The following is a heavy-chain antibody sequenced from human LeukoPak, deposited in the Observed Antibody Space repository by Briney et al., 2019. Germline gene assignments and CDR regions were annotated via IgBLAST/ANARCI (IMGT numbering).Heavy chain of an antibody. V-gene: IGHV3-23*01. J-gene: IGHJ5*02. Sequence: GGSLRLSCAASGFTFSSYAMSWVRQAPGKGLEWVSAISGSGGSTYYADSVKGRFTISRDNSKNTLYLQMSSLRAEDTAVYYCAKDPIVVVPAAIGFDPWGQGTLVTVSS. D-gene: IGHD2-2*01. CDR3: AKDPIVVVPAAIGFDP. CDR1: GFTFSSYA. CDR2: ISGSGGST.